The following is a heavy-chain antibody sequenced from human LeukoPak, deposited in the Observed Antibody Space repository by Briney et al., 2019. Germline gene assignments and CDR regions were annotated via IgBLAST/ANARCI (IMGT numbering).Heavy chain of an antibody. CDR1: GFTFSSYW. CDR3: AKGGVTAEWFDP. D-gene: IGHD2-8*02. J-gene: IGHJ5*02. Sequence: GGSLRLSCAASGFTFSSYWMHWVRQAPGKGLVWVSRINSDGSSTSYADSVKGRFAISRDNSKNTLYLQMNSLRAEDTAVYYCAKGGVTAEWFDPWGQGTLVTVSS. V-gene: IGHV3-74*01. CDR2: INSDGSST.